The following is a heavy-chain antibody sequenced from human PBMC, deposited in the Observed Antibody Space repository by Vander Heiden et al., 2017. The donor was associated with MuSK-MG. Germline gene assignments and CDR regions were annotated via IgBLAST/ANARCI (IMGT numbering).Heavy chain of an antibody. Sequence: EVQLVESGGGLVKPGGSLRLSCAASGFTFSSYSMNWVRQAPGKGLEWVSSISSSSSYIYYADSVKGRFTISRDNAKNSLYLQMNSLRAEDTAVYYCARGPRYNWNDPNWFDPWGQGTLVTVSS. CDR1: GFTFSSYS. J-gene: IGHJ5*02. V-gene: IGHV3-21*01. D-gene: IGHD1-1*01. CDR3: ARGPRYNWNDPNWFDP. CDR2: ISSSSSYI.